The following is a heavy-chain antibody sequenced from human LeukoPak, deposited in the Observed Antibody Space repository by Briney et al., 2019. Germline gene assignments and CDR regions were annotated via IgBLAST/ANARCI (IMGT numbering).Heavy chain of an antibody. CDR3: ASVYGYSRVWD. CDR1: GGSISSSSYY. V-gene: IGHV4-39*07. Sequence: SETLSLTCTVSGGSISSSSYYWGWIRQPPGKGLEWIGYIYHSGSTYYNPSLKSRVTISVDRSKNQFSLKLSSVTAADTAVYYCASVYGYSRVWDWGQGTLVTVSS. CDR2: IYHSGST. J-gene: IGHJ4*02. D-gene: IGHD5-24*01.